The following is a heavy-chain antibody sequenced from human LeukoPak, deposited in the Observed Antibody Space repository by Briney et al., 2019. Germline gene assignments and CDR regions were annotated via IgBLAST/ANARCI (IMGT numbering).Heavy chain of an antibody. J-gene: IGHJ4*02. CDR3: ARDRRYYFDY. CDR1: GGSISSGGYY. Sequence: SQTLSLTCTVSGGSISSGGYYWSWIRQHPGKGLEWIGYIYYSGSTYYNPSLKSRVTISVDTSKNQFSLKLSSVTAADTAVYYCARDRRYYFDYWGQGTLVTVSS. CDR2: IYYSGST. V-gene: IGHV4-31*03.